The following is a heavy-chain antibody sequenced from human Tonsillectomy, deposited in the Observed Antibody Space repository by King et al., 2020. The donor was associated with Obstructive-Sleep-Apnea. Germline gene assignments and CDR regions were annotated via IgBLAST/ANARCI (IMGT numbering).Heavy chain of an antibody. V-gene: IGHV3-48*01. J-gene: IGHJ4*02. CDR3: ARDLPPAN. CDR2: ISSSSITI. Sequence: VQLVESGGGLVQPGGSLRLSCAASGFTFSSYSMNWVRQAPGKGLEWVSYISSSSITIYYADSVKGRFTISRDNAKNSLYLQMNRLRAEDTAVYYCARDLPPANWGQGTLVTVSS. CDR1: GFTFSSYS.